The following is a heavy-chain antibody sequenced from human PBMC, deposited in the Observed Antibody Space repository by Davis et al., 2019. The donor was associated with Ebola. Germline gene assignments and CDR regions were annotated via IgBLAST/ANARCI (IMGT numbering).Heavy chain of an antibody. CDR3: ARDHWGSLDY. D-gene: IGHD7-27*01. V-gene: IGHV4-59*01. CDR1: GGSISGYQ. Sequence: MPSETLSLTCTVSGGSISGYQWAWIRQPPGTGLVYMGHVFNSGTVVYNSALKSRVTISLDRSSNQFSLKMNSVTTADTAVYFCARDHWGSLDYWGQGTLVTVSS. J-gene: IGHJ4*02. CDR2: VFNSGTV.